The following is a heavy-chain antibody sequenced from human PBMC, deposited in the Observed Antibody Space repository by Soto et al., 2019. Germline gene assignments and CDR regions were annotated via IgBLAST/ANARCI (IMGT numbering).Heavy chain of an antibody. CDR1: GFTFSSYS. Sequence: EVQLVESGGGMVKPGGSLRLYCAASGFTFSSYSMNWVRQAPGKGLEWVSSISSSSSYIYYADSVKGRFTISRDNAKNSRYLQMNSLRAEDTAVYCCARDYSYGYVPHQSPGGYWGQGTLVTDAS. CDR2: ISSSSSYI. D-gene: IGHD5-18*01. J-gene: IGHJ4*02. CDR3: ARDYSYGYVPHQSPGGY. V-gene: IGHV3-21*01.